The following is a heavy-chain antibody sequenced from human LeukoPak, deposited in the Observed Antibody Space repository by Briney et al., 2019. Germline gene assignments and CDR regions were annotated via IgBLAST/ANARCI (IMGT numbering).Heavy chain of an antibody. D-gene: IGHD2-15*01. V-gene: IGHV3-23*01. CDR2: ISGSGGST. Sequence: GGSLRLSCAASGFTFSTYAMSWVRQAPGKGLEWVSAISGSGGSTYYADSVKGQFTISRDNSKNTLYLQMNSLRADDTAVYYCAKYAGGSLGYGMDIWGQGTTVTVSS. CDR1: GFTFSTYA. J-gene: IGHJ6*02. CDR3: AKYAGGSLGYGMDI.